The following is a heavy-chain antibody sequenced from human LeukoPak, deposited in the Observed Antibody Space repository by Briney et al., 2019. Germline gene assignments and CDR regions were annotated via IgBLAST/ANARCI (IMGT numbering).Heavy chain of an antibody. CDR1: GGTFSSYT. D-gene: IGHD4-11*01. Sequence: SVKVSRKASGGTFSSYTISWVRQGPGQGLEWMGRIIPILGIANYAQKFQGRVTITADKSTSTAYMELSSLRSDDTAVYYCARDNGYMTTAYRFDYWGQGTLVTVSS. J-gene: IGHJ4*02. CDR2: IIPILGIA. CDR3: ARDNGYMTTAYRFDY. V-gene: IGHV1-69*04.